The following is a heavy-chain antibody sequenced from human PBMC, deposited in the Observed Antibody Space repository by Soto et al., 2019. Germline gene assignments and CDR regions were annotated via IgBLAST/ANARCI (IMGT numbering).Heavy chain of an antibody. D-gene: IGHD2-2*01. J-gene: IGHJ6*02. CDR3: ARSQGSSTSLEIYYYYYYGMDV. V-gene: IGHV1-69*01. CDR2: IIPITATA. CDR1: GGTFGSYA. Sequence: QVQLVQSGAEVKKPGSSVKVSCKASGGTFGSYAISWVRQAPGQGLEWMGWIIPITATANYAQKFQGRVTITADESTSTASMQLSSLRSEDTAVYYCARSQGSSTSLEIYYYYYYGMDVWGQGTTVTVSS.